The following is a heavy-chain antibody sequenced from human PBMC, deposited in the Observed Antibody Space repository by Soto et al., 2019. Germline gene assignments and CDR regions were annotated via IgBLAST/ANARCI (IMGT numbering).Heavy chain of an antibody. Sequence: QVQLVQSGAEVKKPGASVKVSCKASGYTFTSYGISWVRQAPGQGLERMGWISAYNGNTNYAQKRKGRGTMTTDTSTSTAYMELRSLRSDDTAVYYCASSLLVGYGLEGESDWGQGTLVTVSS. CDR1: GYTFTSYG. CDR2: ISAYNGNT. D-gene: IGHD5-18*01. V-gene: IGHV1-18*01. CDR3: ASSLLVGYGLEGESD. J-gene: IGHJ4*02.